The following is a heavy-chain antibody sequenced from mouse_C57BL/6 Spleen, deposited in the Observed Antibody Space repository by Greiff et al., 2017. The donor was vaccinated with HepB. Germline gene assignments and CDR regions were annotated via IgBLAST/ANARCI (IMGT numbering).Heavy chain of an antibody. CDR3: TSSYYGSRYNWYSDV. D-gene: IGHD1-1*01. V-gene: IGHV6-6*01. J-gene: IGHJ1*02. Sequence: EVKLEESVGGWVLPGGPMKLRCGASGFTCRDAWLDWVCRSPEKGLEWVAEIRNKANNHATYYAESVKGRFTISRDDSKSSVYLQMNSLRAVDTGIYCCTSSYYGSRYNWYSDVWCTGTTFFDSS. CDR2: IRNKANNHAT. CDR1: GFTCRDAW.